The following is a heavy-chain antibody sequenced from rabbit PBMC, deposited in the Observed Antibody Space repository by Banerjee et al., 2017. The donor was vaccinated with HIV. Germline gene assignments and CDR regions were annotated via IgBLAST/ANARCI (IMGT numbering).Heavy chain of an antibody. Sequence: QEQLKESGGGLVQPGGSLKLSCKASGFDFSNYYYMCWVRQAPGKGLEWIGCIDSGIDSAYYASWAKGRFTISKTSSTTVTLQMTSLTAADTATYFCARAYYTYGYPAYAYGTHFNLRGQGTLVTVS. V-gene: IGHV1S45*01. CDR2: IDSGIDSA. J-gene: IGHJ4*01. D-gene: IGHD6-1*01. CDR3: ARAYYTYGYPAYAYGTHFNL. CDR1: GFDFSNYYY.